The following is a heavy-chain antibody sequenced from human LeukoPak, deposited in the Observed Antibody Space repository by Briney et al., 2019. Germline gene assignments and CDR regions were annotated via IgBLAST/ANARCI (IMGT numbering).Heavy chain of an antibody. D-gene: IGHD2-2*02. J-gene: IGHJ4*02. CDR1: GYSISSGNY. CDR2: IYHSGST. Sequence: SETLSLTCTVSGYSISSGNYWGWIRQSPGKWLEWIGTIYHSGSTYYNPSLKSRVTIAVDTSKNQISLRLSSVTAADTAIYYCARGNSDRFPPYLDYWGQGILVIVSS. CDR3: ARGNSDRFPPYLDY. V-gene: IGHV4-38-2*02.